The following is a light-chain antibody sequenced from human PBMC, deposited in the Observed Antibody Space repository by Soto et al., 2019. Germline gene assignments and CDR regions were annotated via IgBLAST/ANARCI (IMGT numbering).Light chain of an antibody. CDR1: QSVSRY. V-gene: IGKV3-20*01. Sequence: IGMTQSAATLSVSPGERATLSCRASQSVSRYLAWYQQKPGQAPRLLIYGASSRATGIPDRFSGSGSGTDFTLTISRLEPEDFAVYYCQQYGSSPTFGQGTRLEI. CDR3: QQYGSSPT. J-gene: IGKJ5*01. CDR2: GAS.